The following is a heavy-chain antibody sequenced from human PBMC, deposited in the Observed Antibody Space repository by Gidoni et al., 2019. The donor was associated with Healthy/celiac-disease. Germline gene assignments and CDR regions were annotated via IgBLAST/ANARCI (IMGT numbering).Heavy chain of an antibody. CDR1: GFTFDDYA. D-gene: IGHD3-22*01. Sequence: DVQLVESGGGLVQPGRSLRLSCAASGFTFDDYAMHWVRQAPGKGLEWVSGISWNSGSIGYADSVKGRFTISRDNAKNSMYPQMNSLRAEDTALYYCAKEEAEIGSYYYYGMDVWGQGTTVTVSS. V-gene: IGHV3-9*01. CDR2: ISWNSGSI. J-gene: IGHJ6*02. CDR3: AKEEAEIGSYYYYGMDV.